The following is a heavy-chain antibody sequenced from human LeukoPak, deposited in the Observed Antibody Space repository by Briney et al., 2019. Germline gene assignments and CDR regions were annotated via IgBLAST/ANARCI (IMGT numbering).Heavy chain of an antibody. D-gene: IGHD2-21*01. CDR1: GLSFSTYW. CDR3: ARLSAMLRGPEDIFYFEF. J-gene: IGHJ4*02. V-gene: IGHV3-7*01. CDR2: IMQDGSEK. Sequence: GGSVRLSCETSGLSFSTYWMSWVRQPPGKGLEWVADIMQDGSEKYYVDSVRGRFTISRDIAKQSVFLQMNSLRAEDTAVYYCARLSAMLRGPEDIFYFEFWGLGTLVTASA.